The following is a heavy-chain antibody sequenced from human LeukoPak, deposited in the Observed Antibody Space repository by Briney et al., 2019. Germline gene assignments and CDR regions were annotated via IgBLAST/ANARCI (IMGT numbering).Heavy chain of an antibody. CDR1: GFTFSSYG. J-gene: IGHJ4*02. D-gene: IGHD4-17*01. V-gene: IGHV3-30*18. CDR3: AKAMTTVPTGVDY. CDR2: ISYDGSNK. Sequence: PGRSLRLSCAASGFTFSSYGMHWVRQAPGKGLEWVAVISYDGSNKYYADSVKGRFTISRDNSKNTLYLQMNSLRAEDTAVYYCAKAMTTVPTGVDYWGQGTVDTVSS.